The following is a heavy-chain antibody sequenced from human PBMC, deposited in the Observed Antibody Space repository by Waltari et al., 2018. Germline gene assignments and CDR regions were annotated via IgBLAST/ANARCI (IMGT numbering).Heavy chain of an antibody. CDR1: EFTFRIYS. J-gene: IGHJ5*02. CDR2: ISSSSGTI. CDR3: ARETEYYDSSGYYLNGWFDP. Sequence: ELQLVESGGGLIQPGGSLRLSCAASEFTFRIYSMTWVRQAPGKGLEWVSYISSSSGTIYYADSVKGRFTISRDNAKNSLYLQMNSLRAEDTAVYYCARETEYYDSSGYYLNGWFDPWGQGTLVTVSS. D-gene: IGHD3-22*01. V-gene: IGHV3-48*01.